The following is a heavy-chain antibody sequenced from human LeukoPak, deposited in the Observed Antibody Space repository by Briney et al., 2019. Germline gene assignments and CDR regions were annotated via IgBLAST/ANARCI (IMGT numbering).Heavy chain of an antibody. CDR3: VKDNEAGGSPFDR. CDR2: ISDNGGST. V-gene: IGHV3-64D*06. CDR1: GFILRGHA. J-gene: IGHJ4*02. D-gene: IGHD1-1*01. Sequence: GGSLRLSCSASGFILRGHAMHWVRQAPGKGLEYVSRISDNGGSTYYADSVKGRFTISRDNSKNTLYLQMSSLRAVDTAVYYCVKDNEAGGSPFDRWGQGTLVTVSS.